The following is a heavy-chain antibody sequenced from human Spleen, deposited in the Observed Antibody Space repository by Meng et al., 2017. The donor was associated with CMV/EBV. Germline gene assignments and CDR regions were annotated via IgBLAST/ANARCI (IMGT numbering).Heavy chain of an antibody. D-gene: IGHD2-15*01. CDR3: ARGGGETYCSGGSCYRPYNWFDP. Sequence: GLRQAPGQGLELMRGILPIFGTANYAQKFQGRVTITTDDSTSTAYLELSSLRSEDTAVYYCARGGGETYCSGGSCYRPYNWFDPWGQGTLVTVSS. J-gene: IGHJ5*02. V-gene: IGHV1-69*05. CDR2: ILPIFGTA.